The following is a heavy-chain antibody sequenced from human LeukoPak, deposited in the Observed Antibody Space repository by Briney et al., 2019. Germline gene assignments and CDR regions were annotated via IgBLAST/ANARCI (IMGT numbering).Heavy chain of an antibody. V-gene: IGHV3-30-3*01. J-gene: IGHJ3*02. CDR1: GFAFSRNA. Sequence: PGRSLRLSCGASGFAFSRNAMHWVRQAPGKGLEWVAAIPDDGTNKYYADSVKGRFTISRDNSKNTLYLQMNSLRAEDTAVYYCARDRGAFDIWGQGTMVTVSS. CDR3: ARDRGAFDI. CDR2: IPDDGTNK.